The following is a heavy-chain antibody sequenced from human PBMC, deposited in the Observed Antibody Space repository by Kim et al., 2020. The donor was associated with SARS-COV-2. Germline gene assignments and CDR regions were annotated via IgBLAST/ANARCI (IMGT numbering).Heavy chain of an antibody. CDR3: AILYYYGSGYGMDV. Sequence: KPSLTSRVTLSVDTSKNQFSLKLSSVTAADTAVYYCAILYYYGSGYGMDVWGQGTTVTVSS. J-gene: IGHJ6*02. D-gene: IGHD3-10*01. V-gene: IGHV4-39*01.